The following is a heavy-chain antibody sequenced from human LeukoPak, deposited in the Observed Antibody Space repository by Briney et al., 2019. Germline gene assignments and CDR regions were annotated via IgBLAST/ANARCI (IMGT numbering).Heavy chain of an antibody. CDR3: ATTVTTHPED. CDR1: GYTFTDYY. J-gene: IGHJ4*02. CDR2: VDPEDGET. V-gene: IGHV1-69-2*01. Sequence: ASVKISYKVSGYTFTDYYMHWVQQAPGKGLEWMGLVDPEDGETIYAEKFQGRVTITADTSTDTAYMELSSLRSEDTAVYYCATTVTTHPEDWGQGTLVTVSS. D-gene: IGHD4-17*01.